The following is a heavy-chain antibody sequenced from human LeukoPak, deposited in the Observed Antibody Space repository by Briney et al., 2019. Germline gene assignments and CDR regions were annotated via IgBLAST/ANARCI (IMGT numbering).Heavy chain of an antibody. V-gene: IGHV4-34*01. J-gene: IGHJ5*02. Sequence: LRLSCAASGFTFSDYYMSWIRQAPGKGLEWIGEINHSGSTNYNPSLKSRVTISVDTSKNQFSLKLSSVTAADTAVYYCARGQGDGVAEFWFDPWGQGTLVTVSS. D-gene: IGHD2-15*01. CDR1: GFTFSDYY. CDR3: ARGQGDGVAEFWFDP. CDR2: INHSGST.